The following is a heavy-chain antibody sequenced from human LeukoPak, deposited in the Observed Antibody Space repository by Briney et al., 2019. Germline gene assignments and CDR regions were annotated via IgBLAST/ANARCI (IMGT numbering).Heavy chain of an antibody. J-gene: IGHJ4*02. Sequence: GGSLRLSCAASGFTFRSYAMSWVRQAPGKGLEWVSTISDSGVSTYYADSVKGRFTISRDNSKNTVYLQMNGLRVEDTAVYYCAKDRDVGAAIYYFDSWGQGTLVTVSS. V-gene: IGHV3-23*01. D-gene: IGHD1-26*01. CDR1: GFTFRSYA. CDR3: AKDRDVGAAIYYFDS. CDR2: ISDSGVST.